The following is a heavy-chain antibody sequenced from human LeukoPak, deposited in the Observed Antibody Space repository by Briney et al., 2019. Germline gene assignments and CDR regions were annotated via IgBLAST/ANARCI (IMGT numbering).Heavy chain of an antibody. D-gene: IGHD4-17*01. CDR1: GFTFDDYA. Sequence: AGGSLRLSCAASGFTFDDYAMHWVRQAPGKGLEWVSGISWNSGSIGYADSVKGRFTISRDNAKNSLYLQMSSLRAGDTALYYCAKDLSTVTTLYGMDVWGQGTTVTVSS. J-gene: IGHJ6*02. CDR2: ISWNSGSI. V-gene: IGHV3-9*01. CDR3: AKDLSTVTTLYGMDV.